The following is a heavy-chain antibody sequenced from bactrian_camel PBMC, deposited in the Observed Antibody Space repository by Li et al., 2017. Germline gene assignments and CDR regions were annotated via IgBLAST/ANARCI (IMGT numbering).Heavy chain of an antibody. D-gene: IGHD2*01. V-gene: IGHV3S29*01. CDR1: ELTIVKC. CDR2: ISSDGGVI. Sequence: ASELTIVKCMSWFRQAPGKGREVVATISSDGGVIAYVDSVKGRFTISTDDANNTRDLQIDRLQPEDTAVYYCAVISPFNHCLFFFNDTATTEIYT.